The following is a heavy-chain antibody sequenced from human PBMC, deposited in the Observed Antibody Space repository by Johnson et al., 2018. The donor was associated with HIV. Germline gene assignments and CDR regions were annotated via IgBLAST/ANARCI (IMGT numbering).Heavy chain of an antibody. J-gene: IGHJ3*02. Sequence: QVQLVESGGGLVTTGGSLRLSCAGSGFTFSSYGMHWVRQAPGKVLEWVAFIRYDGSNKYYADSVKGRFTISRDNSKNTLYLQMNSLRAEDTAVYYCAKDRTGYGHAFDIWGQGTMVTVSS. V-gene: IGHV3-30*02. CDR2: IRYDGSNK. CDR1: GFTFSSYG. D-gene: IGHD6-25*01. CDR3: AKDRTGYGHAFDI.